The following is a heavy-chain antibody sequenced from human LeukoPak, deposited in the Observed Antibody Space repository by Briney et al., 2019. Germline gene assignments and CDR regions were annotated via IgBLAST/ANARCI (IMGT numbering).Heavy chain of an antibody. CDR1: GYTFTSYG. CDR2: MNPNSGNT. CDR3: ARWDYYYYYMDV. V-gene: IGHV1-8*02. J-gene: IGHJ6*03. Sequence: ASVKVSCKASGYTFTSYGISWVRQAPGQGREWMGWMNPNSGNTGYEQKFQGRVTMTRNTSISTAYMELSSLRSEDTAVYYCARWDYYYYYMDVWGKGTTVTISS.